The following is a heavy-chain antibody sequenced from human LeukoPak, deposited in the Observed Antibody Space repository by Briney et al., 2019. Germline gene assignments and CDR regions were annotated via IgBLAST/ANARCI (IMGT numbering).Heavy chain of an antibody. CDR3: ARGRGYGARNDPEDY. Sequence: SETLSLTCAVYGGSFSGYYWSWIRQPPGKGLEWIGEINHSGSTNYNPSLKSRVTISVDTSKNQFSLKLSSVTAADTAVYYCARGRGYGARNDPEDYWGQGTLVTVSS. D-gene: IGHD1-14*01. CDR2: INHSGST. CDR1: GGSFSGYY. J-gene: IGHJ4*02. V-gene: IGHV4-34*01.